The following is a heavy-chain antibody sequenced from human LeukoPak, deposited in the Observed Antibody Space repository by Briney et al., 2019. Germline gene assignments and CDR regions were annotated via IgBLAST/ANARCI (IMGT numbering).Heavy chain of an antibody. D-gene: IGHD1-26*01. Sequence: GGSLSLSCAVSGFTASRNYMAWVRQAPGKGLQWGSGFSSSGSTYYADSVKGRFIISRDNSKNTLFLQMDSLRVEDTAVYFCASLVGVSVYWGQGTLVTVSS. J-gene: IGHJ4*02. CDR1: GFTASRNY. CDR3: ASLVGVSVY. CDR2: FSSSGST. V-gene: IGHV3-66*01.